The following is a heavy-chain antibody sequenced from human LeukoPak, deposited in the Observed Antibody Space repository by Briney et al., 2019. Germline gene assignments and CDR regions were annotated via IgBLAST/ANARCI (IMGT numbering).Heavy chain of an antibody. V-gene: IGHV3-21*01. CDR2: ISSSSSYI. CDR3: ARDRGDSGSYTFDY. J-gene: IGHJ4*02. CDR1: GFTFSSYS. Sequence: GGSLRLSCAASGFTFSSYSMNWVRQAPGKGLEWVSSISSSSSYIYYADSVKGRFAISRDNAKNSLYLQMSSLRAEDTAVYYCARDRGDSGSYTFDYWGQGTLVTVSS. D-gene: IGHD1-26*01.